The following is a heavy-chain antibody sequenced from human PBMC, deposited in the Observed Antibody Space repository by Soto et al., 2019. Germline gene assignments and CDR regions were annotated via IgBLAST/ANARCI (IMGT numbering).Heavy chain of an antibody. CDR1: GDSMSNYY. CDR3: ARTVDRALVTFDY. Sequence: QVQLQESGPGLIKPSETLSLTCTVSGDSMSNYYWSWIRQPPGKGLEWIGYIYYSGSTTYNPSLQSRVTISIETSKNPFSLKLTSVTVADTAVYYCARTVDRALVTFDYWGQGALVTVSS. CDR2: IYYSGST. V-gene: IGHV4-59*01. J-gene: IGHJ4*02. D-gene: IGHD5-18*01.